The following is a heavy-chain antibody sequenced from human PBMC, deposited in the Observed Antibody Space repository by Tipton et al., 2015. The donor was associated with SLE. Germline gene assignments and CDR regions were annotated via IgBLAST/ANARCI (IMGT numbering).Heavy chain of an antibody. Sequence: TLSLTCSVSGGSVSSFYWIWVRQPPGKGLEWIAYISNGGATTHNPSLKSRVAISLDTSKNQFSLSLSSATAADTAVYYCARMYVSGAIDYWGQGTLASVSS. D-gene: IGHD2-15*01. V-gene: IGHV4-4*09. CDR2: ISNGGAT. CDR1: GGSVSSFY. J-gene: IGHJ4*02. CDR3: ARMYVSGAIDY.